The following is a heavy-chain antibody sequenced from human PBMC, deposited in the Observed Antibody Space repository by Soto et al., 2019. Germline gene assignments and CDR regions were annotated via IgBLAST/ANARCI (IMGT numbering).Heavy chain of an antibody. CDR2: ISWNSGSI. CDR1: GFTFDDYA. Sequence: EVQLVESGGGLVQPGRSLRLSCAASGFTFDDYAMHWVRQAPGKGLEWVSGISWNSGSIGYADAVKGRFTISRDNAKNSLYLQMNSLRAEDTALYYFATGSGYSLYYLAYWGQGTLVTVSS. CDR3: ATGSGYSLYYLAY. J-gene: IGHJ4*02. V-gene: IGHV3-9*01. D-gene: IGHD5-18*01.